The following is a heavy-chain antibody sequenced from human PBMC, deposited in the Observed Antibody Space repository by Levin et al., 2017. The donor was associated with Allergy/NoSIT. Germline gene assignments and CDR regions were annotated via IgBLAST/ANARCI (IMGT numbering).Heavy chain of an antibody. CDR1: GAPLSDYN. CDR2: INQWGGT. V-gene: IGHV4-34*01. Sequence: SETLSLTCAVYGAPLSDYNWSWIRQPPGKGLEWIGEINQWGGTKHNPSLESRVTLSGDTSKNQFSVRLNSVTDADTAVYYCARGDIVLDVPATDAFEMWGQGTMVTVSA. D-gene: IGHD2-8*02. CDR3: ARGDIVLDVPATDAFEM. J-gene: IGHJ3*02.